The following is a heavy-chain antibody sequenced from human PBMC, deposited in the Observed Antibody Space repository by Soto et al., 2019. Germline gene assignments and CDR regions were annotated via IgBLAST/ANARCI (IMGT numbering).Heavy chain of an antibody. J-gene: IGHJ4*02. D-gene: IGHD3-10*01. CDR2: VGHDGKTK. V-gene: IGHV3-33*01. CDR1: GFTFSNYG. CDR3: ARARGSDDPIDY. Sequence: QVQLVESGGGVVQPERSLRLSCAASGFTFSNYGMHWVRQAPGKGLEWVAVVGHDGKTKYYADSVEGRFTISRDNSRNTLFLQMNSLRAEDTAMYHCARARGSDDPIDYWGQGTLVTVSS.